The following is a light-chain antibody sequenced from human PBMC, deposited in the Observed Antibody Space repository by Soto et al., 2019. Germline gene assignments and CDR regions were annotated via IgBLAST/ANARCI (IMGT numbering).Light chain of an antibody. J-gene: IGKJ4*01. CDR3: QQYNNWPPIT. CDR2: GAS. CDR1: QSVSSN. V-gene: IGKV3-15*01. Sequence: EIVMTQSPATLSVSPGERATLSCRASQSVSSNLAWYQQKPGQAPRLLIYGASTRATGIPARFSGSGSGTEFTLNISSLQSEAFAVYSCQQYNNWPPITFGGGTKVDIK.